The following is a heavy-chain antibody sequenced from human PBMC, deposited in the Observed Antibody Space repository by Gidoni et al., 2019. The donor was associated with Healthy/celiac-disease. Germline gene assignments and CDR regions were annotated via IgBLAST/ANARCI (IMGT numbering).Heavy chain of an antibody. D-gene: IGHD3-9*01. V-gene: IGHV1-69*04. CDR2: IIPILGIA. Sequence: QVQLVQSGAEVKKPGSSVKVSCQASGGPFSSYANNWVRQAPGQRLELMGRIIPILGIANYAQKFQGRVTISADKSTRTAYMELSSLRSEDTAVYYCARNNYDSLTGYDYYGMDDWGQGTTVTVAS. J-gene: IGHJ6*02. CDR1: GGPFSSYA. CDR3: ARNNYDSLTGYDYYGMDD.